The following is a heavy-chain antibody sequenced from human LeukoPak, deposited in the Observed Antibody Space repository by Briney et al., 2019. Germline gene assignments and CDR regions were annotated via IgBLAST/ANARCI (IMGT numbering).Heavy chain of an antibody. V-gene: IGHV1-8*03. J-gene: IGHJ4*02. D-gene: IGHD5-24*01. Sequence: ASVKVSCKASGYTFTSYDINWVRQATGQGLEWMGWMNPKSGNTGYAQKFQGRVTITRNTSISTAYMELSSLRSEDTAVYYCARGRRWLQLLFDYWGQGTLVTVSS. CDR3: ARGRRWLQLLFDY. CDR2: MNPKSGNT. CDR1: GYTFTSYD.